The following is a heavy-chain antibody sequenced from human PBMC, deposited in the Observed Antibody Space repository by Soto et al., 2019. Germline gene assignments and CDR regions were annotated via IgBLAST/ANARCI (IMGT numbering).Heavy chain of an antibody. CDR2: MNPNSGNT. D-gene: IGHD3-3*01. CDR3: ARGASSHYDFWSGPWGDYYMDV. V-gene: IGHV1-8*01. Sequence: ASVKVSCKASGYTFTSYDINGVRQATGQGLEWMGWMNPNSGNTGYAQKFQGRVTMTRNTSISTAYMELSSLRSEDTAVYYCARGASSHYDFWSGPWGDYYMDVWGKGTTVTVSS. J-gene: IGHJ6*03. CDR1: GYTFTSYD.